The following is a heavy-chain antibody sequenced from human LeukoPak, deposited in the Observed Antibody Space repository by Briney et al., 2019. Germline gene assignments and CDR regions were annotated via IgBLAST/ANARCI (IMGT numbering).Heavy chain of an antibody. V-gene: IGHV4-31*03. CDR1: GGSISSGGYY. Sequence: PSQTLSLTCTVSGGSISSGGYYWSWIRQHPGKGLEWIGYIYYSGSTYYNPSLKSRVTISVDTSKNQFSLKLSSVTAADTAVYYCARGWRSAAAGNWFDPWGQGTLVTVSS. CDR2: IYYSGST. J-gene: IGHJ5*02. CDR3: ARGWRSAAAGNWFDP. D-gene: IGHD6-13*01.